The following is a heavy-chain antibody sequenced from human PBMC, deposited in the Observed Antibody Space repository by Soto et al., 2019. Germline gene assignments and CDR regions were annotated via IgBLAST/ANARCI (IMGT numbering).Heavy chain of an antibody. CDR2: IHYSGST. V-gene: IGHV4-59*01. J-gene: IGHJ4*02. CDR3: ARARYDSSGYYYFDY. CDR1: GGSISGYC. Sequence: SETLSLTCPVSGGSISGYCRSLIRQPPGKGLEWIAYIHYSGSTNYNPSLNSRVTISVDTSKNPFSLKLRSVTAADTAVYCCARARYDSSGYYYFDYWGQGTLVTV. D-gene: IGHD3-22*01.